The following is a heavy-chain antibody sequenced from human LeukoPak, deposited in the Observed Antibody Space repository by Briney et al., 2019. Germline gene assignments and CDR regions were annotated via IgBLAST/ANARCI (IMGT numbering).Heavy chain of an antibody. CDR2: INWSGGST. Sequence: GGSLRLSCAASGFTFDDYGMSWVRQAPGKGLEWVSGINWSGGSTGYADSVKDRFTIPRDNAKNSLYLQMNSLRAEDTALYYCASYYDSSGYGAFDIWGQGTMVTVSS. D-gene: IGHD3-22*01. CDR3: ASYYDSSGYGAFDI. CDR1: GFTFDDYG. J-gene: IGHJ3*02. V-gene: IGHV3-20*04.